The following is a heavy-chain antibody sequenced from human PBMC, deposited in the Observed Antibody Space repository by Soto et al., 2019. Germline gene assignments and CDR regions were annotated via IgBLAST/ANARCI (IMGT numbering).Heavy chain of an antibody. V-gene: IGHV4-34*01. CDR2: INPSGST. CDR3: ARSGTSSTRYYYYYYMDV. Sequence: QVQLQQWGAGLLKPSETLSLTCAVYGGSFSGYYWSWIRQPPGKGLEWIGEINPSGSTNYNPSLKSRVTISVDTSKNQFSLKLSSVTAADTAVYYWARSGTSSTRYYYYYYMDVWGKGTTVTVSS. J-gene: IGHJ6*03. CDR1: GGSFSGYY. D-gene: IGHD2-2*01.